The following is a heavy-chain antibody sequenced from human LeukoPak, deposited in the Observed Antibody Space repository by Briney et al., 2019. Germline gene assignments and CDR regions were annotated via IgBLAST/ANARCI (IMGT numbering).Heavy chain of an antibody. CDR1: GYTFTSYD. CDR3: ARLNYGSSGYSKSASGFDP. J-gene: IGHJ5*02. Sequence: ASVKVSCRASGYTFTSYDINWVRQATGQGLEWMGWMNPNSGNTGYAQKFQGRVTVTRNTSISTAYMELSSLRSEDTAVYYCARLNYGSSGYSKSASGFDPWGQGTLVTVSS. V-gene: IGHV1-8*01. CDR2: MNPNSGNT. D-gene: IGHD3-22*01.